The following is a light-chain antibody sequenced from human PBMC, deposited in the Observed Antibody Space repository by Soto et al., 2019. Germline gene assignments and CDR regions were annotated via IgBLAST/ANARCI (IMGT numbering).Light chain of an antibody. Sequence: NFMLTQPHSVSESPGKTVTISCTRSSGSIASNYVQWYQQRPGSSPTTVIYEDNQRPSGVPDRFSGSIDSSSNSASLTISGLKTEDEADYYCQSYDSSLSHVFGTGTKVTVL. CDR3: QSYDSSLSHV. J-gene: IGLJ1*01. V-gene: IGLV6-57*01. CDR1: SGSIASNY. CDR2: EDN.